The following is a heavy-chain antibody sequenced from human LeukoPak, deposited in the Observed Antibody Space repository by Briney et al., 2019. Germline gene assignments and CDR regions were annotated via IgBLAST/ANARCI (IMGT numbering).Heavy chain of an antibody. CDR2: IIPIFGTA. V-gene: IGHV1-69*05. Sequence: PAASVKVSCKASGGTFSSYAISWVRQAPGQGLEWMGGIIPIFGTANYAQKFQGRVTITTDESTSTAYMELSSLRSEDTAVYYCARKSGSYFFFDYWGQGTLVTVSS. J-gene: IGHJ4*02. D-gene: IGHD1-26*01. CDR3: ARKSGSYFFFDY. CDR1: GGTFSSYA.